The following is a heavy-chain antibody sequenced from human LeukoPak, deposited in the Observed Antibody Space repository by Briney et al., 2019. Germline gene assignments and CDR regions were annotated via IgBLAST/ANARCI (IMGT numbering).Heavy chain of an antibody. J-gene: IGHJ4*02. CDR1: GFTFSDYS. CDR2: ISSTSSYM. CDR3: AKGTLPPSGDKYFFDY. D-gene: IGHD2-15*01. Sequence: GGSLRLCCAASGFTFSDYSMNWVRQAPGKGLEWVSSISSTSSYMYYADSVKGRFTISRDNAKNSLYLQMNSLRAEDTAVYSCAKGTLPPSGDKYFFDYWGPGTLVTVSS. V-gene: IGHV3-21*04.